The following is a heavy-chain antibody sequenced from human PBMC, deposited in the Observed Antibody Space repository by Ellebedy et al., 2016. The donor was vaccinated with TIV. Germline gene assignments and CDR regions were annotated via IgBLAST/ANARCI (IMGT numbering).Heavy chain of an antibody. CDR3: ARHVDEYSSSKRFDP. CDR2: IYYSGST. V-gene: IGHV4-59*08. Sequence: MPSETLSLTCTVSGGSISSYYWSWIRQPPGKGLEWIGYIYYSGSTNYNPSLKSRVTISVDTSKNQFSLKLSSVTVADTAVYYCARHVDEYSSSKRFDPWGQGTLVTVSS. J-gene: IGHJ5*02. CDR1: GGSISSYY. D-gene: IGHD6-6*01.